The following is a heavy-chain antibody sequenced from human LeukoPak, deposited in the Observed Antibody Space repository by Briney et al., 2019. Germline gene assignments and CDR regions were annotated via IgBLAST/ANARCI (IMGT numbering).Heavy chain of an antibody. CDR3: AREGSRIFYYFDY. Sequence: GGSLRLSCAASGFIFSSYWMAWVRQAPGKGLEWVANIKEDGSEKNYVDSVKGRFTISRDNAKNSLYLQMNSLRAEDTAVYYCAREGSRIFYYFDYWGQGTLVTVSS. CDR2: IKEDGSEK. D-gene: IGHD3-10*01. V-gene: IGHV3-7*01. CDR1: GFIFSSYW. J-gene: IGHJ4*02.